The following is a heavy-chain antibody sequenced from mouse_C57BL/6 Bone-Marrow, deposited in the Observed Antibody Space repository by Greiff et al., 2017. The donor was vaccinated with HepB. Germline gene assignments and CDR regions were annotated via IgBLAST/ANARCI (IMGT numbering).Heavy chain of an antibody. D-gene: IGHD4-1*01. CDR1: GFTFSDYY. V-gene: IGHV5-12*01. Sequence: EVMLVESGGGLVQPGGSLKLSCAASGFTFSDYYMYWVRQTPEKRLEWVAYISNGGGSTYYPDTVKGRFTISRDNAKNTLYLQMSRLKSEDTAMYYCARQGSNWDPFDYWGQGTTLTVSS. CDR3: ARQGSNWDPFDY. CDR2: ISNGGGST. J-gene: IGHJ2*01.